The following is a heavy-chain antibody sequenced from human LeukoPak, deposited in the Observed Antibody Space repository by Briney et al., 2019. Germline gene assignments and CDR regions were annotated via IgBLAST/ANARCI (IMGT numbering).Heavy chain of an antibody. CDR3: ARRTANDY. D-gene: IGHD1-1*01. CDR1: GFTFSTYN. V-gene: IGHV3-48*01. J-gene: IGHJ4*02. Sequence: GGSLRLSCLASGFTFSTYNMHWVRQAPGKGLEWVSYISSSSSTIYYADSVKGRFTISRDNAKNSLYLQMNSLRAEDTAVYYCARRTANDYWGQGTLVTVSS. CDR2: ISSSSSTI.